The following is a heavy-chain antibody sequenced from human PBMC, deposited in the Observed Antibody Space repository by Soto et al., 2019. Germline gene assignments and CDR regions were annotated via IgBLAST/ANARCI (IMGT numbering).Heavy chain of an antibody. V-gene: IGHV4-39*07. J-gene: IGHJ4*02. CDR3: ARGVVPVTTYYFDY. CDR1: GGSISSSSYY. CDR2: IYYSGST. D-gene: IGHD4-4*01. Sequence: SETLSLTCTVSGGSISSSSYYWGWIRQPPGKGLEWIGSIYYSGSTYYNPSLKSRVTISVDTSKNQFSLKLSSVTAADTAVYYCARGVVPVTTYYFDYWGQGTLVTVSS.